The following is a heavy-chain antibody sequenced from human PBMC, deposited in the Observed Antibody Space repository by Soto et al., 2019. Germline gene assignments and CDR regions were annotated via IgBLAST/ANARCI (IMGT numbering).Heavy chain of an antibody. V-gene: IGHV6-1*01. CDR2: TYYRSKWYN. J-gene: IGHJ6*02. CDR3: ARVRLSIGWSHYHYYYGLDV. Sequence: SQTLSLTGAISGASVSSNSAAWNWIRQSPSRGLEWLGRTYYRSKWYNDYAVSVKSRIAINPDTSKNQFSLQLNSVTPEDTAVYYCARVRLSIGWSHYHYYYGLDVWGQATTVTVSS. D-gene: IGHD6-19*01. CDR1: GASVSSNSAA.